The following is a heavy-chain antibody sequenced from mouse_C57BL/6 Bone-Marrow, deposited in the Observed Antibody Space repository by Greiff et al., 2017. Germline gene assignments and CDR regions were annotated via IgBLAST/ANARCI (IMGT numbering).Heavy chain of an antibody. CDR3: ALSGMAWFAY. CDR1: GYSITSGYY. D-gene: IGHD3-2*02. V-gene: IGHV3-6*01. CDR2: ISYDGSN. Sequence: VQLKESGPGLVKPSQSLSLTCSVTGYSITSGYYWNWIRQFPGNKLEWMGYISYDGSNNYNPSLKNRISITRDTSKNQFFLKLNSVTTEDTATYYCALSGMAWFAYWGQGTLVTVSA. J-gene: IGHJ3*01.